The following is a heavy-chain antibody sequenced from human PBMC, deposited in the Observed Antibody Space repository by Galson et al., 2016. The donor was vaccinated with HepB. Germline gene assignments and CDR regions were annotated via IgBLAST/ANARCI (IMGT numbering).Heavy chain of an antibody. CDR1: GGSISSSSYY. CDR3: ARRAATYDSSGYYYGADGDY. CDR2: IYYSGGT. J-gene: IGHJ4*02. D-gene: IGHD3-22*01. Sequence: ETLSLTCTVSGGSISSSSYYWGWIRQPPGKGLEWIGSIYYSGGTYYNPSLKSRVTISADTSKNQFSLKLSSVTAADTAVYYCARRAATYDSSGYYYGADGDYWGQGTLVTVSS. V-gene: IGHV4-39*01.